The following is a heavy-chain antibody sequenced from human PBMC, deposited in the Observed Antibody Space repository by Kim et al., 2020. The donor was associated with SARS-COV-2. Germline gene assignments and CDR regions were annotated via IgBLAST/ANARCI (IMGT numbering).Heavy chain of an antibody. CDR3: ARDLDVFVVVVAATPGDY. D-gene: IGHD2-15*01. J-gene: IGHJ4*02. Sequence: GGSLRLSCAASGFTFSSYGMHWVRQAPGKGLEWVAVIWYDGSNKYYADSVKGRFTISRDNSKNTLYLQMNSLRAEDTAVYYCARDLDVFVVVVAATPGDYWGQGTLVTVSS. CDR2: IWYDGSNK. V-gene: IGHV3-33*01. CDR1: GFTFSSYG.